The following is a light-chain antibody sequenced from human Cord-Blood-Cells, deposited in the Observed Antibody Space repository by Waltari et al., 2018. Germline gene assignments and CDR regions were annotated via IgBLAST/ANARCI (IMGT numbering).Light chain of an antibody. CDR1: QSVSSN. Sequence: EIVMTQSPATLSVSLGERATLPCRASQSVSSNLAWYQQKPGQAPRLLIYGASTRATGIPARFSGSGSGTEFTLTISILQCEDFAVYYCQQYHNWPWTFGQGTKVEIK. J-gene: IGKJ1*01. CDR3: QQYHNWPWT. V-gene: IGKV3-15*01. CDR2: GAS.